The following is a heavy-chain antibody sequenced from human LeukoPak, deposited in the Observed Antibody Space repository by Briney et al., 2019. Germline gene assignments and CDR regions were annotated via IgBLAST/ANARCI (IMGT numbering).Heavy chain of an antibody. J-gene: IGHJ5*02. D-gene: IGHD3-22*01. CDR1: GGSFSGYY. V-gene: IGHV4-34*01. CDR3: ARERDYYDSSGYRYNWFDP. CDR2: INHSGST. Sequence: SETLSLTCAVYGGSFSGYYWSWIRKPPGKGLEWIGEINHSGSTNYNPSLKSRVTISVDTSKNQFSLKLSSVTAADTAVYYCARERDYYDSSGYRYNWFDPWGQGTLVTVSS.